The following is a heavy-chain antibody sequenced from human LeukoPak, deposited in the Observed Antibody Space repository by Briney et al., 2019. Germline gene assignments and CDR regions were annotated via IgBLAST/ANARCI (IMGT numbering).Heavy chain of an antibody. CDR3: ARDRNPRYFDWLLPDYYYYGMDV. V-gene: IGHV4-30-4*01. D-gene: IGHD3-9*01. Sequence: PSQTLSLSCTVSGGSISSGDYYWSWIRQPPGKGLEWIGYIYYSGSTYYNPSLKSRVTISVDTSKNQFSLKLSSETAADTAVYYCARDRNPRYFDWLLPDYYYYGMDVWGQGTTVTVSS. CDR1: GGSISSGDYY. CDR2: IYYSGST. J-gene: IGHJ6*02.